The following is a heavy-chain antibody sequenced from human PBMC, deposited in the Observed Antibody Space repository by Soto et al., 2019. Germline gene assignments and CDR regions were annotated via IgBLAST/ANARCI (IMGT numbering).Heavy chain of an antibody. D-gene: IGHD3-16*01. CDR1: GFTFSSYG. J-gene: IGHJ6*02. CDR2: IWYDGSNK. V-gene: IGHV3-33*01. CDR3: ARFPMGEHLDRVYYYGMDV. Sequence: QVQLVESGGGVVQPGRSLRLSCAASGFTFSSYGMHWVRQAPGKGLEWVAVIWYDGSNKYYADSVKGRFTISRDNSKNTLYLQSNSLRSEDTLVYCCARFPMGEHLDRVYYYGMDVWDPGTTVT.